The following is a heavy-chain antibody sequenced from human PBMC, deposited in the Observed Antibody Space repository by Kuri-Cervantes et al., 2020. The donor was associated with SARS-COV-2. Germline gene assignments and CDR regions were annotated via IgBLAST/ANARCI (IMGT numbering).Heavy chain of an antibody. Sequence: SVKVSCKASGGTFSSYAISWVRQAPGQGLEWMGGIIPIFGTANYTQKFQGRVTITADESTSTAYMELSSLRSEDTAVYYCARENNSGWNYFYNEMDVWGQGTTVTVSS. D-gene: IGHD6-19*01. CDR3: ARENNSGWNYFYNEMDV. J-gene: IGHJ6*02. CDR2: IIPIFGTA. CDR1: GGTFSSYA. V-gene: IGHV1-69*13.